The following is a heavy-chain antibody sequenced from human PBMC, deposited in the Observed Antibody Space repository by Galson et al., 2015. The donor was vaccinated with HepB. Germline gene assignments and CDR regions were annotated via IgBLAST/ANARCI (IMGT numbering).Heavy chain of an antibody. J-gene: IGHJ6*02. CDR1: GFTFSDYY. Sequence: SLRLSCAASGFTFSDYYMGWIRQAPGKGLEWVSYISSSGSTIYYADSVKGRFTISRDNAKNSLYLQMNSLRAEDTAVYYCARGEAHFDWLGAGVASYYGMDVWGQGTTVAVSS. CDR2: ISSSGSTI. V-gene: IGHV3-11*04. D-gene: IGHD3-9*01. CDR3: ARGEAHFDWLGAGVASYYGMDV.